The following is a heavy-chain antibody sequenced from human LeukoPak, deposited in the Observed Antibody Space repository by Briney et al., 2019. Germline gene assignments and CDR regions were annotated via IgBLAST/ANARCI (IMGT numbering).Heavy chain of an antibody. V-gene: IGHV3-48*02. D-gene: IGHD6-19*01. J-gene: IGHJ4*02. CDR3: ARVGIAVAQFFDY. CDR2: ISSSSSAI. Sequence: PGGSLRLSCAASGFIFSGYSMNWVRQAPGKGLEWVSYISSSSSAIYYADSVKGRFTISRDNAKNSLYLQMNSLRDEDTAVYYCARVGIAVAQFFDYWGQGTLVTVSS. CDR1: GFIFSGYS.